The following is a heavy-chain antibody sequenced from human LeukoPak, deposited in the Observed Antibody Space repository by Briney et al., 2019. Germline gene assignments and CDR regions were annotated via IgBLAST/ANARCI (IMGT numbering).Heavy chain of an antibody. J-gene: IGHJ3*02. D-gene: IGHD1-26*01. CDR1: GYTFTGYY. CDR2: INPNSGGT. CDR3: ARAGGATLFGAFDI. V-gene: IGHV1-2*02. Sequence: ASVKVSCTASGYTFTGYYMHWVRQAPGQGLEWMGWINPNSGGTNYAQKFQGRVTMTRDTSISTAYMELSRLRSDDTAVYYCARAGGATLFGAFDIWGQGTMVTVSS.